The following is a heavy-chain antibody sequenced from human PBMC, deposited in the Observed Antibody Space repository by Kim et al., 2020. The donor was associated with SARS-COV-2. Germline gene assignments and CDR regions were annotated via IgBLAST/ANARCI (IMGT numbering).Heavy chain of an antibody. J-gene: IGHJ6*02. D-gene: IGHD6-6*01. CDR3: ARGGRGLRMSSGMDV. Sequence: PALKSRVTISVDTSKNQFSLKLSSVTAADTAVYYCARGGRGLRMSSGMDVWGQGTTVTVSS. V-gene: IGHV4-59*09.